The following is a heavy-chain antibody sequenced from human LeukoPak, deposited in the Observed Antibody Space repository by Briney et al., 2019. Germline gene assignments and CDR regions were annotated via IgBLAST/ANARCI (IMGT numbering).Heavy chain of an antibody. CDR2: ISYAGIT. Sequence: SSETLSLTCIVSGGSINNNNYYWAWIRQPPGKGLEWIGSISYAGITYDNPSLKSRVTIFVDTSKNQFSLNLRSVTAADTAVYYCARRTVVVGLDYWGQGSLVTVSS. CDR1: GGSINNNNYY. V-gene: IGHV4-39*01. CDR3: ARRTVVVGLDY. J-gene: IGHJ4*02. D-gene: IGHD2-2*01.